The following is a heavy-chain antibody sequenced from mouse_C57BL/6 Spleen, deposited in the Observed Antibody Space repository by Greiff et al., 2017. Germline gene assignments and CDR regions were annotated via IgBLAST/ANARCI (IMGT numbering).Heavy chain of an antibody. Sequence: DVKLQESGPGLVKPSQSLSLTCSVTGYSITSGYYWNWIRQFPGNKLEWMGYISYDGSNNYNPSLKNRISITRDTSKNQFFLKLNSVTTEDTATYDCARDDDWDYAMDYWGQGTSVTVSS. CDR3: ARDDDWDYAMDY. V-gene: IGHV3-6*01. CDR1: GYSITSGYY. J-gene: IGHJ4*01. CDR2: ISYDGSN.